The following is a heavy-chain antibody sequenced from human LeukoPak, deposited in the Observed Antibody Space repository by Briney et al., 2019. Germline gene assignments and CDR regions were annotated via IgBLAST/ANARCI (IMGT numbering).Heavy chain of an antibody. J-gene: IGHJ4*02. CDR3: AKGAGYCSSTSCRPTY. D-gene: IGHD2-2*01. CDR1: GFTFSSYA. V-gene: IGHV3-30-3*01. Sequence: GGSLRLSCAASGFTFSSYAMHWVRQAPGKGLEWVAVISYDGSNKYYADSVKGRFTISRDNSKNTLYLQMNSLRAEDTAVYYCAKGAGYCSSTSCRPTYWGQGTLVTVSS. CDR2: ISYDGSNK.